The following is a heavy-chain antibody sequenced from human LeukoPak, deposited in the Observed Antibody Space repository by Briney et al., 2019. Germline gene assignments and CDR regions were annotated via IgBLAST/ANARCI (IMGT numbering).Heavy chain of an antibody. CDR2: IHPGDSDA. CDR1: GYSFTGYW. D-gene: IGHD5-18*01. J-gene: IGHJ4*02. Sequence: GESLKISCKGSGYSFTGYWIGWVRQMPGKGLEWMGIIHPGDSDARYSPSFQGQVTISADKSISTAYLQWHSLKASDTAMYYCAKTPRAYTYGTYDYWGQGTLVTVSS. V-gene: IGHV5-51*01. CDR3: AKTPRAYTYGTYDY.